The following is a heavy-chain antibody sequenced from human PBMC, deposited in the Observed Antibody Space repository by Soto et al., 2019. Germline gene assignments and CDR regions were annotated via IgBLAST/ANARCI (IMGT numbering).Heavy chain of an antibody. CDR3: ARRLQWQLRPLDS. D-gene: IGHD6-19*01. Sequence: GSLRLSCAGSGFTFSDYYMTWIRQAPGKGLEWVSYINTLSSAIYYADSVKGRFTISRDNAKNSLYLQMNSLRAEDTAVYYCARRLQWQLRPLDSWGRGTLVTVSS. J-gene: IGHJ4*02. V-gene: IGHV3-11*01. CDR1: GFTFSDYY. CDR2: INTLSSAI.